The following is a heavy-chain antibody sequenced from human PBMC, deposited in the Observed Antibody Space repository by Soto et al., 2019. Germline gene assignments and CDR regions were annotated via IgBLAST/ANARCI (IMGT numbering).Heavy chain of an antibody. V-gene: IGHV3-30*19. Sequence: QVQLVESGGGVVQPGASLRLSCVGSGFTFRSYVIHWVRQAPGKGLEWVALTSYDGSNKYYDDSVKGRFTISRDHSRNTVDLHMDSLRLEDTALYYCARWGTTGGLDVWGQGTLVSVSS. CDR1: GFTFRSYV. CDR3: ARWGTTGGLDV. J-gene: IGHJ4*02. CDR2: TSYDGSNK. D-gene: IGHD3-16*01.